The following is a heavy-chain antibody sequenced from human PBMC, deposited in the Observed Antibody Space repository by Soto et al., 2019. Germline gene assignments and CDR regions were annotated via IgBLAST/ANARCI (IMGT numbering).Heavy chain of an antibody. V-gene: IGHV4-59*08. CDR2: IYYSGST. J-gene: IGHJ4*02. CDR1: GGSISSYY. D-gene: IGHD3-22*01. Sequence: SETLSLTCTVSGGSISSYYWSWIRQPPGKGLEWIGYIYYSGSTNYNPSLKSRVTISVDTSKNQFSLKLTSVTAADTAVYYCARVNYYDSSGYLAYWGQGTLVTVSS. CDR3: ARVNYYDSSGYLAY.